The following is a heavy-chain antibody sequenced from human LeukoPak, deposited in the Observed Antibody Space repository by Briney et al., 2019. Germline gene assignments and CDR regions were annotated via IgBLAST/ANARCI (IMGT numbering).Heavy chain of an antibody. CDR3: ARVGASSGSYYFDY. CDR2: ISSSSGTI. V-gene: IGHV3-48*01. J-gene: IGHJ4*02. CDR1: GFTFSGYA. Sequence: GGSLRLSCAASGFTFSGYAMNWVRQAPGKGLEWVAYISSSSGTIFYTDSVKGRFTISRDNAKNSVFLQMNSLRAEDTAVYYCARVGASSGSYYFDYWGQGTLVTVSS. D-gene: IGHD3-22*01.